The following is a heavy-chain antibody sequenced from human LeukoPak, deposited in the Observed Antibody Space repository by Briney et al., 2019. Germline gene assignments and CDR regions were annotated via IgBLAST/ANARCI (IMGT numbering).Heavy chain of an antibody. CDR1: GYIFISYY. CDR2: LNPSGGST. D-gene: IGHD3-16*01. V-gene: IGHV1-46*01. CDR3: ARALGRADAFDI. J-gene: IGHJ3*02. Sequence: ASVKVSCKASGYIFISYYMHWVRQAPGQGLEWMGILNPSGGSTSYAQKFQGRVTMTRDMSTSTVYMELSSLRSEDTAVYYCARALGRADAFDIWGQGTMVTVSS.